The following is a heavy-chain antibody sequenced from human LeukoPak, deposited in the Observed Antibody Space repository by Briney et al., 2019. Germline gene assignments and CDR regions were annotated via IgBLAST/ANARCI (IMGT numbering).Heavy chain of an antibody. CDR2: IYTSGTT. V-gene: IGHV4-59*01. Sequence: PSETLSLTCTVSGGPITYDYWSWIRQSPGKGLEWIGYIYTSGTTNYNPSLESRVTISIDTSKNQFSLMLTSVTAADTAVYYCARNYGGNGIAGHWGPGTLVTVSS. CDR3: ARNYGGNGIAGH. D-gene: IGHD4-23*01. J-gene: IGHJ4*02. CDR1: GGPITYDY.